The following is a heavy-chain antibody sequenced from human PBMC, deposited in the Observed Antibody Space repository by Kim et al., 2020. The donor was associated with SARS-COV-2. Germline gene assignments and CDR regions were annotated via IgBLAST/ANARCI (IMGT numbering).Heavy chain of an antibody. Sequence: ASVKVSCKASGYTFSSYYMHWVRQAPGQGLEWMGLINPSGGSTRYAQKVQGRVTMTRDTSTSTVYMELSSLRAEDTAVYYCAREYCSGGSCPLGGLDPWGQGTLVIVSS. CDR3: AREYCSGGSCPLGGLDP. CDR2: INPSGGST. J-gene: IGHJ5*02. CDR1: GYTFSSYY. D-gene: IGHD2-15*01. V-gene: IGHV1-46*03.